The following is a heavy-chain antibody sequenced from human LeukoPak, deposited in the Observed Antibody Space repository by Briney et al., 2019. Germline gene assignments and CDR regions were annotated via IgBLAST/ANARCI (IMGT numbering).Heavy chain of an antibody. J-gene: IGHJ4*02. Sequence: GGTLRLSCAASGFTFSSYGMSWVRQAPGKGLEWVSAISGSGGSTYYADSVKGRFTISRDNSKNTLYLQMNSLRAEDTAVYYCAKWDYYGSGGYFDYWGQGTLVTVSS. V-gene: IGHV3-23*01. CDR1: GFTFSSYG. CDR2: ISGSGGST. D-gene: IGHD3-10*01. CDR3: AKWDYYGSGGYFDY.